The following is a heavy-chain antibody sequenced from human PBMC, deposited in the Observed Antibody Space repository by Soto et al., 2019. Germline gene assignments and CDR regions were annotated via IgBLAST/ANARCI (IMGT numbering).Heavy chain of an antibody. Sequence: SETLSLTCAVYGGSFSGYYWSWIRQPPGKGLEWIGYIYYSGSTNYNPSLKSRVTISVDTSKNQFSLKLSSVTAADTAVYYCARDSDYGSDYWGQGTLVTVSS. CDR2: IYYSGST. CDR3: ARDSDYGSDY. CDR1: GGSFSGYY. J-gene: IGHJ4*02. V-gene: IGHV4-59*01. D-gene: IGHD4-17*01.